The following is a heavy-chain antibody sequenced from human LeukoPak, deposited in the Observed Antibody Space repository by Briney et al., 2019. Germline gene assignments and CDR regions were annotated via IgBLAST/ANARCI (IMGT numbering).Heavy chain of an antibody. CDR3: AKGHLTVTRHFDS. D-gene: IGHD4-17*01. CDR1: GITFSTFS. J-gene: IGHJ4*02. Sequence: GGSLRLSCAASGITFSTFSMGWVRQAPGKGLEWVSIISFDSHTTFYADSVRGRFTISRDNSKNTVYLQMNSLRAEDTALSYCAKGHLTVTRHFDSWGQGTLVTVSS. V-gene: IGHV3-23*01. CDR2: ISFDSHTT.